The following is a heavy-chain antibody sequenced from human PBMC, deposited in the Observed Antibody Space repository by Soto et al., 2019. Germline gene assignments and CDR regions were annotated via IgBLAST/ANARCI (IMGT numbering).Heavy chain of an antibody. CDR3: AKDHCGYSYALVRESFDY. Sequence: GSLRLSCSASGFRFSSYAMSWVRQAPGKGLEWVSVIRGSGGSTYYADSVQGRFTISSDTSKNTLYLQMTSLRAEATAVYYCAKDHCGYSYALVRESFDYWGRGTLVTVSS. CDR1: GFRFSSYA. CDR2: IRGSGGST. V-gene: IGHV3-23*01. D-gene: IGHD5-18*01. J-gene: IGHJ4*02.